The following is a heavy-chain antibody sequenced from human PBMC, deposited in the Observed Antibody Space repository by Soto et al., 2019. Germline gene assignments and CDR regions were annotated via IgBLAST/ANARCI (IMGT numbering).Heavy chain of an antibody. Sequence: SETLSLTCTVSSGSISSYYWSWIRQPAGKGLEWIGRIYTSGSTNYNPSLKSRVTMSVDTSKNQFSLKLSSVTAADTAVYYCAREAPGYCSSTSCYTDDFVDTGFDYWGQGTLVTVSS. V-gene: IGHV4-4*07. CDR1: SGSISSYY. D-gene: IGHD2-2*02. CDR3: AREAPGYCSSTSCYTDDFVDTGFDY. CDR2: IYTSGST. J-gene: IGHJ4*02.